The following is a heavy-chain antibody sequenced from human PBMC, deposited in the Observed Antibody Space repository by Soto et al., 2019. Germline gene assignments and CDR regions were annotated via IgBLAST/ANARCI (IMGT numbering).Heavy chain of an antibody. D-gene: IGHD2-2*01. Sequence: EVKLLESGGGLVQPGGSLRLSCGVSGFTVTSNGVSWVRQAPGKWLEWVSAISPNGQGIWYADSVKGRFTISRDISRKTGFPQMDSPRAEDTALYYCAKDTQYPRDHFHYWGQGTPVTGSS. CDR1: GFTVTSNG. CDR3: AKDTQYPRDHFHY. V-gene: IGHV3-23*01. J-gene: IGHJ4*02. CDR2: ISPNGQGI.